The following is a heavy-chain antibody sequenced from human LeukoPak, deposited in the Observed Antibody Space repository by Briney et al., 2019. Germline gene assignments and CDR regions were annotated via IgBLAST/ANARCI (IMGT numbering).Heavy chain of an antibody. D-gene: IGHD2/OR15-2a*01. Sequence: GGPLRLSCAASGFTFSIYSMNWVRQAPGKGLEWVSAITDSGGTTYYADSVKGRFTISRDNSRNTLFLQMNSLRAEDTAVYYCAKRAVTVESPGNYFDFWGQGTLVTVSS. CDR1: GFTFSIYS. J-gene: IGHJ4*02. CDR2: ITDSGGTT. V-gene: IGHV3-23*01. CDR3: AKRAVTVESPGNYFDF.